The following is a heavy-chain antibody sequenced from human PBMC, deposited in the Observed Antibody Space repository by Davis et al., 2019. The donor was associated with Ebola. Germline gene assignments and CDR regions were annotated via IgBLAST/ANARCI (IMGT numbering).Heavy chain of an antibody. CDR3: ARDAFPGDYIRWFDS. Sequence: GESLKISCKGSGYSFTKQWIGWVRQMPGKGLEWMGIIYPGDSDTRYSPSFQGQVTISVDTSINTAYLQWSSLKAADTAVYYCARDAFPGDYIRWFDSWGQGTQVTVSS. J-gene: IGHJ5*01. CDR2: IYPGDSDT. CDR1: GYSFTKQW. D-gene: IGHD4-17*01. V-gene: IGHV5-51*01.